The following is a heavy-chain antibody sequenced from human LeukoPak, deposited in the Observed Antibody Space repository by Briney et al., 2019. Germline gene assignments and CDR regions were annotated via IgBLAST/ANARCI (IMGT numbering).Heavy chain of an antibody. D-gene: IGHD1-14*01. CDR3: AQTGAVGGAFDI. J-gene: IGHJ3*02. CDR2: INPNSGDT. Sequence: ASMKVSFKGAGHTFTGSHKHSVPQAPGQGLEWMGWINPNSGDTNYAQKFQGRVTMTSDTSITTAYIELSTLRSDDAAVYFCAQTGAVGGAFDIWGQGTMVTVSS. V-gene: IGHV1-2*02. CDR1: GHTFTGSH.